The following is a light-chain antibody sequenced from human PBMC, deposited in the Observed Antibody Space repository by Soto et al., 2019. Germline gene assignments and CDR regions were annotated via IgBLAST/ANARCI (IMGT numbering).Light chain of an antibody. CDR2: LNTDGSH. V-gene: IGLV4-69*01. J-gene: IGLJ2*01. Sequence: QSVLTQPPSASASLGASVKLTCTLTNGHSSFAIAWHQQQPEKGPRFLMKLNTDGSHTKGDGIPDRFSASSSGAEHYLTISSLQSDDEADYYCQTGDTTPLFGGGTKLTVL. CDR3: QTGDTTPL. CDR1: NGHSSFA.